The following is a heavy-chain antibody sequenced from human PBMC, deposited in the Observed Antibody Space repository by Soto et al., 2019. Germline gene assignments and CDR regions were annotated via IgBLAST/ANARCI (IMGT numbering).Heavy chain of an antibody. V-gene: IGHV3-33*01. CDR3: AREVVRGVINYYYYMDV. Sequence: GGSLRLSCAASGFTFSSYGMHWVRQAPGKGLEWVAVIWYDGSNKYYADSVKGRFTISRDNSKNTLYLQMNSLRAEDTAVYYCAREVVRGVINYYYYMDVWGKGTTVTVSS. J-gene: IGHJ6*03. CDR1: GFTFSSYG. D-gene: IGHD3-10*01. CDR2: IWYDGSNK.